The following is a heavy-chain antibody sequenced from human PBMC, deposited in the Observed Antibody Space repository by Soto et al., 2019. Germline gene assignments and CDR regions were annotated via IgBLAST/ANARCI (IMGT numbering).Heavy chain of an antibody. Sequence: TSETLSLTCTVSGGSITSGGYYLSWIRQHPGKGLEWIGFIYYSGNTYFNPSLKSRLTTSVDTSKNQFSLRLSSVTAADTAVYYCARVPPRNSSGFRTDAFDFWGQGTMVTVSS. CDR3: ARVPPRNSSGFRTDAFDF. J-gene: IGHJ3*01. CDR2: IYYSGNT. V-gene: IGHV4-31*03. D-gene: IGHD3-22*01. CDR1: GGSITSGGYY.